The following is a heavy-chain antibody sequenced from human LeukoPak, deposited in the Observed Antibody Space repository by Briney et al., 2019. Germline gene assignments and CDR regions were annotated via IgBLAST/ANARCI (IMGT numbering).Heavy chain of an antibody. V-gene: IGHV4-59*01. D-gene: IGHD3-22*01. CDR3: ARGGYYYDSSGSGFQH. Sequence: SETLSLTCTVSGGSISRYYWSWIRQPPGKGLEWIGYIYYSGSTNYNPSLKSRVTISVDTSKNQFSLKLSSVTAADTAVYYCARGGYYYDSSGSGFQHWGQGTLVTVSS. CDR2: IYYSGST. J-gene: IGHJ1*01. CDR1: GGSISRYY.